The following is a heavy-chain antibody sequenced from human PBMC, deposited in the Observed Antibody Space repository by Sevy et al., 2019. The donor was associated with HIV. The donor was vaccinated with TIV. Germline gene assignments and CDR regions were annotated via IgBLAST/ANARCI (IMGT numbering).Heavy chain of an antibody. Sequence: SETLSLTCAVYGGSFSGYYWSWIRQPPGKGLEWIGEINHSGSTNYNPSLKSRFTISVDTSKNQFSLKLSSVTAADTAVYYCARGARYYGSGSYRNWFDPWGQGTLVTVSS. CDR3: ARGARYYGSGSYRNWFDP. CDR1: GGSFSGYY. D-gene: IGHD3-10*01. J-gene: IGHJ5*02. CDR2: INHSGST. V-gene: IGHV4-34*01.